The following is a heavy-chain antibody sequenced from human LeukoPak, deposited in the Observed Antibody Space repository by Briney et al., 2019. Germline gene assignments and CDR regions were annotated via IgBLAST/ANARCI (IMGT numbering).Heavy chain of an antibody. CDR3: ARQERFGEFPPDY. CDR2: IIPIFGTA. D-gene: IGHD3-10*01. Sequence: VASVKVSCKASGGTFSSYAISWVRQAPGQGLEWMGGIIPIFGTANYAQKFQGRVTITADESTSTAYMELSSLRSEDTAVYYCARQERFGEFPPDYWGQGTLVTVSS. CDR1: GGTFSSYA. V-gene: IGHV1-69*13. J-gene: IGHJ4*02.